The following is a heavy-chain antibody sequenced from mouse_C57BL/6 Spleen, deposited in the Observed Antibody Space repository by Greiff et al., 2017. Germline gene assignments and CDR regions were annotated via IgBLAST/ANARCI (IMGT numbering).Heavy chain of an antibody. V-gene: IGHV1-39*01. Sequence: VQLKQSGPELVKPGASVKISCKASGYSFTDYNMNWVKQSNGKSLEWIGVINPNYGTPSYNQKFKGKATLTVDESSSTAYLQLNSLTSEDSAGYYCARAASYYSNAWFAYWGQGTLVTVSA. J-gene: IGHJ3*01. CDR2: INPNYGTP. D-gene: IGHD2-5*01. CDR1: GYSFTDYN. CDR3: ARAASYYSNAWFAY.